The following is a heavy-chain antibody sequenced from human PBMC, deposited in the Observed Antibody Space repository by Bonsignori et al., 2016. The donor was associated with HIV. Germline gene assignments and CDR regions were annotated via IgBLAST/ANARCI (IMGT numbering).Heavy chain of an antibody. D-gene: IGHD3-22*01. Sequence: ASVKVSCKASGYTFTSYGISWVRQAPGQGLEWMGWISAYNGNTNYAQKLQGRVTMTTDTSTSTAYMELRSLRSDDTAVYYCASSPYYYDSSGYMGWGYWGQGTLVTVSS. CDR1: GYTFTSYG. CDR3: ASSPYYYDSSGYMGWGY. J-gene: IGHJ4*02. V-gene: IGHV1-18*01. CDR2: ISAYNGNT.